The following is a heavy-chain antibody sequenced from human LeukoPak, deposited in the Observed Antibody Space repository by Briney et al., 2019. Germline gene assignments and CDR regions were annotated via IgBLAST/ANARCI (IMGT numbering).Heavy chain of an antibody. Sequence: ASVKVSCKASGGTFSSYAISWVRQAPGQGLEWMGGIIPIFGTANYAQKFRGRVTITADKSTSTAYMELSSLRSEDTAVYYCARDLISPNYGSGSYYLYYYYYGMDVWGKGTTVTVSS. V-gene: IGHV1-69*06. CDR2: IIPIFGTA. D-gene: IGHD3-10*01. J-gene: IGHJ6*04. CDR1: GGTFSSYA. CDR3: ARDLISPNYGSGSYYLYYYYYGMDV.